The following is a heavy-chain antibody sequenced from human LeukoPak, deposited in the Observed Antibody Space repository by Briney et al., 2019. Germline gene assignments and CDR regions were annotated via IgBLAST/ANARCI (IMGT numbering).Heavy chain of an antibody. D-gene: IGHD6-13*01. CDR1: GFTFSSYN. V-gene: IGHV3-64*01. J-gene: IGHJ4*02. Sequence: GGSLRLSCAASGFTFSSYNMHWVRQAPGKGLEYVSAISINGDNTYYVNSVKGRFTISRDNSKNTLYLQMGSLRAEDMGVYYCARGSSSWYVPFDYWGQGTLVTVSS. CDR2: ISINGDNT. CDR3: ARGSSSWYVPFDY.